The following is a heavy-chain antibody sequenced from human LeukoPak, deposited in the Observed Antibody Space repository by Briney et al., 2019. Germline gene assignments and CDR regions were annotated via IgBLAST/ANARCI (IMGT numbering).Heavy chain of an antibody. D-gene: IGHD3-9*01. J-gene: IGHJ4*02. CDR3: ARDTLYYDILTGYYKGGFDY. CDR1: GGSISSYY. V-gene: IGHV4-39*07. Sequence: PSETLSLTCTVSGGSISSYYWSWIRQPPGKGLEWIGSIYYSGSTYYNPSLKSRVTISVDTSKNQFSLKLSSVTAADTAVYYCARDTLYYDILTGYYKGGFDYWGQGTLVTVSS. CDR2: IYYSGST.